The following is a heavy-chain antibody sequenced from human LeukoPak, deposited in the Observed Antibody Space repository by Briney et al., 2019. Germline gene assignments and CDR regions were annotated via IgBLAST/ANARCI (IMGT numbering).Heavy chain of an antibody. J-gene: IGHJ4*02. CDR3: ARGLYCSGGSCYGPFDY. D-gene: IGHD2-15*01. CDR1: GYTFTGYF. V-gene: IGHV1-2*02. CDR2: INPNSGGS. Sequence: VSVKVSCKASGYTFTGYFMHWVRQAPGQGLEWMGWINPNSGGSNYAQKFQGRVTMTRDTSISTVYMDLSGLISDDTAVYYCARGLYCSGGSCYGPFDYWGQGTLVTVSS.